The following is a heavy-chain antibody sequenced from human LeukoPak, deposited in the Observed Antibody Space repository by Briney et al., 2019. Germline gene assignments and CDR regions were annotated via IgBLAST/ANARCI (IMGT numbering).Heavy chain of an antibody. D-gene: IGHD4-17*01. Sequence: PGGSLRLSCAASGFTFSNYWMHWVRQDPGKGLEWVSSISSSSSYIYYADSVKGRFTISRDNAKNSLYLQMNSLRAEDTAVYYCASPVNDYGLDYFDYWGQGTLVTVSS. V-gene: IGHV3-21*01. CDR1: GFTFSNYW. J-gene: IGHJ4*02. CDR3: ASPVNDYGLDYFDY. CDR2: ISSSSSYI.